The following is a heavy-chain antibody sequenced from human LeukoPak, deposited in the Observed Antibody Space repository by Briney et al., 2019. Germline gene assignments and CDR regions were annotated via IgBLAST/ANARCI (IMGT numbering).Heavy chain of an antibody. V-gene: IGHV3-21*01. Sequence: GGSLRLSCAASGFTFSNNWMSWVRQAPGKGLEWVSSISSSSSYIYYADSVKGRFTISRDNAKNSLYLQMNSLRAEDTAVYYCAREPDGNCGGDCYFDYWGQGTLVTVSS. J-gene: IGHJ4*02. CDR2: ISSSSSYI. CDR1: GFTFSNNW. CDR3: AREPDGNCGGDCYFDY. D-gene: IGHD2-21*02.